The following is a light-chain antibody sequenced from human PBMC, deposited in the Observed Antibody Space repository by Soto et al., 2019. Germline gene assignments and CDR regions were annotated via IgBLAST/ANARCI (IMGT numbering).Light chain of an antibody. Sequence: QSALTQPASVSGSPGQSITISCTGTSSDVGGYNYVSWYQHHPGKAPKLMIYDVTNRPSGISNRFSGSRSGNTASLTISGLQAEDEANYYCSSYTSISTVVFGGGTKLT. J-gene: IGLJ2*01. CDR3: SSYTSISTVV. CDR1: SSDVGGYNY. V-gene: IGLV2-14*03. CDR2: DVT.